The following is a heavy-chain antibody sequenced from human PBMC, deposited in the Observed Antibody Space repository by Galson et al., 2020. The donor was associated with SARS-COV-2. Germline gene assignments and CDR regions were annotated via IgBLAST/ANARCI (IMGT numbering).Heavy chain of an antibody. CDR2: IVVGSGKT. Sequence: SVKVSCKTSGFRFTASAVQWVRQARGQRLEWIGWIVVGSGKTNYAQKFQERVTITRDMSTTTAYMELSSLRSEDTAVYYCAAFVGNNPAYWGQVTLVSVSS. V-gene: IGHV1-58*01. D-gene: IGHD1-26*01. CDR1: GFRFTASA. CDR3: AAFVGNNPAY. J-gene: IGHJ4*02.